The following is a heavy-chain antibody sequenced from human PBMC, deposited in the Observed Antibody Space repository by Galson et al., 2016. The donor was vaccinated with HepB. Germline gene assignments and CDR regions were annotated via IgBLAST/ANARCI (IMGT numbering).Heavy chain of an antibody. D-gene: IGHD3-10*01. J-gene: IGHJ6*02. CDR1: GFTFSSYA. CDR3: AKAQGSMVRDYYYGLDV. V-gene: IGHV3-23*01. Sequence: SLRLSCASSGFTFSSYAMTWVRPAPGKGLEWVSAISGSAGRTFYADSVKGRFTISSDNSKNTLYLQMDGLRAEDSALYYCAKAQGSMVRDYYYGLDVWGQGTMLTVSS. CDR2: ISGSAGRT.